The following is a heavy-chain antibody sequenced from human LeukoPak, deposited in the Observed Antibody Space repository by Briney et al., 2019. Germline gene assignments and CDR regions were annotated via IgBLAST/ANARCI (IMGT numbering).Heavy chain of an antibody. D-gene: IGHD2-8*02. CDR2: INPDSGAT. V-gene: IGHV1-2*02. CDR3: ARDFTGGYFDY. CDR1: GYTFTGYY. J-gene: IGHJ4*02. Sequence: ASVKVSCKASGYTFTGYYVHWVRQAPGQGFERMGWINPDSGATNYAQKFQGRVTMTRDTSITTAYMELSRLRSDDTAEYYCARDFTGGYFDYWGQGTLVTVSS.